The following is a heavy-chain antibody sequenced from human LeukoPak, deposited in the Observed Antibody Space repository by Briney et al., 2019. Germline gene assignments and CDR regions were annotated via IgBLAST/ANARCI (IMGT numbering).Heavy chain of an antibody. V-gene: IGHV3-48*01. CDR1: GFTFSSYS. Sequence: GGSLRLSCAASGFTFSSYSMNWVRQAPGKGLEWVSYISSSSSTIYYADSVKGRFTISRDNAKNSLYLQINSLRAEDAAVYYCAKLTDSSSWYGGSGTFDIWGQGTMVTVSS. D-gene: IGHD6-13*01. CDR3: AKLTDSSSWYGGSGTFDI. J-gene: IGHJ3*02. CDR2: ISSSSSTI.